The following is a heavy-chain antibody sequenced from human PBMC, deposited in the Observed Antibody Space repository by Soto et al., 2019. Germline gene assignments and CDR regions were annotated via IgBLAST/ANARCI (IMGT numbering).Heavy chain of an antibody. CDR2: IWSAGFT. CDR3: ARELPPDL. CDR1: GFTVSSNY. V-gene: IGHV3-53*01. J-gene: IGHJ5*02. D-gene: IGHD2-15*01. Sequence: GSLRLSCAASGFTVSSNYMTWVRQAPGKGLEWVSIIWSAGFTYYADSVKGRFTISRDNSKNTLYLRMNSLRAEDSAVYYCARELPPDLWGHGTLITVSS.